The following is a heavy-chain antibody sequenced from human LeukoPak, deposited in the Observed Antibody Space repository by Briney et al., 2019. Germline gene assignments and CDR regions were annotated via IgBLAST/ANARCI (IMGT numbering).Heavy chain of an antibody. Sequence: ASVKVSCKASGYTFNQFYMHWVRQAPGQGLEWMGWINPITGDTTYARRFQGRLTMTRDTSISTAYMELSSLRSDDTAVYFCARDRSLKVYYMDVWGRGTTVIISS. CDR1: GYTFNQFY. J-gene: IGHJ6*03. V-gene: IGHV1-2*02. CDR3: ARDRSLKVYYMDV. CDR2: INPITGDT.